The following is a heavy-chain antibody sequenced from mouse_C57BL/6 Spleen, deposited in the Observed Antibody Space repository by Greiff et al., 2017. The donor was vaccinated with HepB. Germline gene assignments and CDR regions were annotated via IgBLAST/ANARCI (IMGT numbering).Heavy chain of an antibody. CDR3: ARRDGYYGWFAY. CDR1: EYEFPSHD. Sequence: EVMLVESGGGLVQPGESLKLSCESNEYEFPSHDMSWVRKTPEKRLELVAAINSDGGSTYYPDTMERRFIISRDNTKKTLYLQMGSLRSEDTALYYCARRDGYYGWFAYWGQGTLVTVSA. D-gene: IGHD2-3*01. J-gene: IGHJ3*01. V-gene: IGHV5-2*01. CDR2: INSDGGST.